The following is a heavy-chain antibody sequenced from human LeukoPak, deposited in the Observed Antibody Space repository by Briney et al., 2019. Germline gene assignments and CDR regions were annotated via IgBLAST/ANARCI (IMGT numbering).Heavy chain of an antibody. CDR3: AKDHYGDFFGFDY. CDR1: GFTFSTYG. V-gene: IGHV3-30*18. D-gene: IGHD4-17*01. J-gene: IGHJ4*02. Sequence: GGSLRLSCAASGFTFSTYGMHWVRQAPGKGLEWVAIMSYDGSKKYYADSVKGRFTISRDNSKNTLYLQMNSLRAEDTAVYYCAKDHYGDFFGFDYWGQGTLVTVSS. CDR2: MSYDGSKK.